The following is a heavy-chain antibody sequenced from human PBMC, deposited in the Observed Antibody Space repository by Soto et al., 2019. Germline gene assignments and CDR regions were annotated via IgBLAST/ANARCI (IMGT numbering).Heavy chain of an antibody. Sequence: SETLSLTCAVYGGSVNGYYWNWIRQPPGKGLEWIEEINHTGGTHYNPSLKSRVTMSVDTSKNQFSLRLSSVTAADTAIYYCATRITVFGLLIPPFDPWGQGTQVNVS. CDR2: INHTGGT. CDR1: GGSVNGYY. CDR3: ATRITVFGLLIPPFDP. D-gene: IGHD3-3*01. J-gene: IGHJ5*02. V-gene: IGHV4-34*01.